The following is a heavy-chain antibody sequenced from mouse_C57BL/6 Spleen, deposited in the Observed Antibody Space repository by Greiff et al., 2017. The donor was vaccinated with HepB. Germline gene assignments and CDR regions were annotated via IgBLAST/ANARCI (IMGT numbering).Heavy chain of an antibody. D-gene: IGHD1-1*01. CDR2: ISSGGDYI. Sequence: EVQRVESGEGLVKPGGSLKLSCAASGFTFSSYAMSWVRQTPEKRLEWVAYISSGGDYIYYADTVKGRFTISRDNARNTLYLQMSSLKSEDTAMYYCTRDPLYYYGSEDWYFDVWGTGTTVTVSS. CDR1: GFTFSSYA. V-gene: IGHV5-9-1*02. CDR3: TRDPLYYYGSEDWYFDV. J-gene: IGHJ1*03.